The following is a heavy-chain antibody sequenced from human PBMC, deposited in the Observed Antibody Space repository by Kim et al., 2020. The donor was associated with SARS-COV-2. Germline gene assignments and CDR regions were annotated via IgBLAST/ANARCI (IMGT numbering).Heavy chain of an antibody. CDR3: AALDSVQVPGGI. J-gene: IGHJ4*02. CDR2: IKGDGSKE. D-gene: IGHD3-10*01. V-gene: IGHV3-7*01. CDR1: GFSFRNYW. Sequence: GGSLRLSCAASGFSFRNYWMSWVRQAPGKGLEWVAVIKGDGSKEHYVDSVKGRFTMSRDNAKNSLYLQMNSLRTEDTAIYYCAALDSVQVPGGIGGQGTLVTVSS.